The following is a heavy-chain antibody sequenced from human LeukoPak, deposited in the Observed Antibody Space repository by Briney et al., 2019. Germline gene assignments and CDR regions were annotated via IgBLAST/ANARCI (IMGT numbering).Heavy chain of an antibody. CDR3: ARDPAGKYSSSWFDY. CDR1: GFTFSSYA. J-gene: IGHJ4*02. D-gene: IGHD6-13*01. V-gene: IGHV3-33*01. CDR2: IWYDGSNK. Sequence: GRSLRLSCTASGFTFSSYAMHWVRRAPGKGLEWVAVIWYDGSNKYYPDSVKGRFTLSRDNSKNTLYLQMNSLRLEDTAVYYCARDPAGKYSSSWFDYWGQGTLVTVSS.